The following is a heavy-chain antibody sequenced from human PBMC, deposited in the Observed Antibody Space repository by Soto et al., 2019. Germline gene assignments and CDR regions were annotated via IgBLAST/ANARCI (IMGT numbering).Heavy chain of an antibody. Sequence: QVQLVQSGAEVKKPGASVKVSCKASGYTFTSYGISWVRQAPVQGLEWMGWISAYNGNTKYAQKLQGRVTMTTDTSTRKAYMKQRSLRSDDTTVHYYARVWFGGSDWFAPWGQGTLINVSS. CDR2: ISAYNGNT. CDR1: GYTFTSYG. D-gene: IGHD3-10*01. V-gene: IGHV1-18*01. J-gene: IGHJ5*02. CDR3: ARVWFGGSDWFAP.